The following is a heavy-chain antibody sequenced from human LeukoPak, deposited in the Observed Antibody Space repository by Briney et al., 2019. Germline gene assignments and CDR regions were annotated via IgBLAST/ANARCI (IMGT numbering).Heavy chain of an antibody. J-gene: IGHJ4*02. Sequence: SETLSLTCNVSGAPISSYYWSWIRQPPGKGLEGIGYIYYSGSTNYNPSLKSRVTISVDTSKNQFSLKLSSVTAADTAVYYCARVPYYDILTGHINFDYWGQGTLVTVSS. D-gene: IGHD3-9*01. CDR3: ARVPYYDILTGHINFDY. CDR1: GAPISSYY. CDR2: IYYSGST. V-gene: IGHV4-59*01.